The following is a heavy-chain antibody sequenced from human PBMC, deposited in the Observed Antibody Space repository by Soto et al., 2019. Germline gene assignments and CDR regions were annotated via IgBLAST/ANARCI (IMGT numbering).Heavy chain of an antibody. Sequence: XTLNLRCTVTGXSLNRYYWSWMRQPPGKGLECMGYFYYSGSTNYNPSLKSRVTISVDTSKKQISLRLKSVTPAYTDVYYCARAETSGIHYFDYWGQGILGTVS. CDR1: GXSLNRYY. CDR2: FYYSGST. J-gene: IGHJ4*02. V-gene: IGHV4-59*01. CDR3: ARAETSGIHYFDY. D-gene: IGHD2-2*02.